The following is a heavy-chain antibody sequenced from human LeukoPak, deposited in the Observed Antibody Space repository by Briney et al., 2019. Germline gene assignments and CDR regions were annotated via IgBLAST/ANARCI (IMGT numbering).Heavy chain of an antibody. CDR1: GFIFDDYG. J-gene: IGHJ4*02. Sequence: PGGSLRLSCAASGFIFDDYGMTWVRQAPGKGLEWVSGIDWNGGRTGYADSVRGRFTISRDNSKNTLYLQMNSLRPEDTAVYYCAKDFEAYCRGDCSSYFDYWGQGNLVTVSS. D-gene: IGHD2-21*02. V-gene: IGHV3-20*04. CDR3: AKDFEAYCRGDCSSYFDY. CDR2: IDWNGGRT.